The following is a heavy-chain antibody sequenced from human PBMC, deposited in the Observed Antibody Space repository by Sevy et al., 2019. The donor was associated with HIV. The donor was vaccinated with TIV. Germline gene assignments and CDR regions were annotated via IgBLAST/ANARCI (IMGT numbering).Heavy chain of an antibody. CDR2: INPNNGGT. Sequence: ASVKVSCKASGYTFTGYYIHWLREAPGQGLEWEGWINPNNGGTKYAQKFQGRVTMTRDTSINTAYMELSRLKSDDTAVYYCAREAQGGDAGYWGQGTLVTVSS. CDR1: GYTFTGYY. V-gene: IGHV1-2*02. J-gene: IGHJ4*02. CDR3: AREAQGGDAGY. D-gene: IGHD3-16*01.